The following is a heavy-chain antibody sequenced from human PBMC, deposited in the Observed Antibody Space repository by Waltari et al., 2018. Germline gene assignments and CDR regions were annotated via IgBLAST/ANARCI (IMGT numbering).Heavy chain of an antibody. J-gene: IGHJ4*02. CDR3: ARVREYSGYDFTDY. CDR1: GGSISSHY. D-gene: IGHD5-12*01. V-gene: IGHV4-59*11. CDR2: IYYSGST. Sequence: QVQLQESGPGLVKPSETLSLTCTVSGGSISSHYWCWIRQPPGKGLEWIGYIYYSGSTNDNPSLKSRVTISVDTSKNQFSLKLSSVTAADTAVYYCARVREYSGYDFTDYWGQGTLVTVSS.